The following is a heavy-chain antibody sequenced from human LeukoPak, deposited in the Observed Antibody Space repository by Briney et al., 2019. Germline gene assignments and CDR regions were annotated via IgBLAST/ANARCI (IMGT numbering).Heavy chain of an antibody. Sequence: GGSLRLSCAASGFTFSDYYMSWIRQAPGKGLEWVAVIAYDGSRAFYADSVKGRFTISRDNSKNTMSVQMDDLRAEDTAVYYCTRYNNDHFDYWGQGTLVTVSS. V-gene: IGHV3-33*08. CDR1: GFTFSDYY. J-gene: IGHJ4*02. CDR2: IAYDGSRA. D-gene: IGHD1-14*01. CDR3: TRYNNDHFDY.